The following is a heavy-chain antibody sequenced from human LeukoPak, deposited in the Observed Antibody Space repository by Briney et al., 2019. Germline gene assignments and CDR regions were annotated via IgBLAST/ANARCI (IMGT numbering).Heavy chain of an antibody. D-gene: IGHD3-3*01. Sequence: SETLSLTCAGYGGSFSGYYWSWLRQPPGKGLEWIGEINHSGSTNYNPSLKSRVTISVDTSKNQFSLKLSSVTAADTAVYYCARGLTIFGVVIIPYFDYWGQGTLVTVSS. V-gene: IGHV4-34*01. J-gene: IGHJ4*02. CDR3: ARGLTIFGVVIIPYFDY. CDR2: INHSGST. CDR1: GGSFSGYY.